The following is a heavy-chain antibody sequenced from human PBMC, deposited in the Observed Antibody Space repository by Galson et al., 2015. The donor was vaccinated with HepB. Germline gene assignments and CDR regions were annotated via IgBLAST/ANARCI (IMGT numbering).Heavy chain of an antibody. J-gene: IGHJ5*02. CDR2: INAGNGNT. Sequence: SVKVSCKASGYTFTSYAMHWVRQAPGQRLEWMGWINAGNGNTKYSQKFQGRVTITRDTSASTAYMELSSLRSEDTAVYYCAREGGEEYCGGDCYLNWFDPWGQGTLVTVSS. CDR3: AREGGEEYCGGDCYLNWFDP. D-gene: IGHD2-21*01. V-gene: IGHV1-3*01. CDR1: GYTFTSYA.